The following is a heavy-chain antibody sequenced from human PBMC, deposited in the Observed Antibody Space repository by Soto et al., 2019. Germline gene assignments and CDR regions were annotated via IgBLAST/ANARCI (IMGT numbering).Heavy chain of an antibody. V-gene: IGHV3-48*02. J-gene: IGHJ4*02. Sequence: VQLVESGGGLVQPGGSLRLSCAASGFTFSRFSLNWVRQAPGKGLEGVSHISSTRNTIYYADSVKGRFTISRDLAKNSLYLQMNNLRDEDTAVYYCARDKDYSIDYWGQGTLVTVSS. CDR3: ARDKDYSIDY. CDR2: ISSTRNTI. CDR1: GFTFSRFS. D-gene: IGHD4-4*01.